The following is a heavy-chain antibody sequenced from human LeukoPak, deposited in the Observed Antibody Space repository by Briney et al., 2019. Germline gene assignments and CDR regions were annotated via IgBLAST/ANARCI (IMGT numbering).Heavy chain of an antibody. Sequence: GGSLRLSCAASGFTFSSYAMSWVRQAPGKGLEWVSAIGGSGGSTYYADSVKGRFTISRDNSKNTLYLQMNSLRAEDTAVYYCAKTARGPPWYPPDYWGQGTLVTVSS. CDR3: AKTARGPPWYPPDY. J-gene: IGHJ4*02. V-gene: IGHV3-23*01. CDR1: GFTFSSYA. CDR2: IGGSGGST. D-gene: IGHD6-13*01.